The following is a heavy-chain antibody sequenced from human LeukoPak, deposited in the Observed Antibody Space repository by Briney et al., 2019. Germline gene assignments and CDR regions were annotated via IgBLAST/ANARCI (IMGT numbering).Heavy chain of an antibody. CDR3: ARDRLSNFDWLSNWFDP. Sequence: PSETLSLTCAVYGGSFSGYYWSWIRQPPGKGLEWIGEINHSGSTNYNPSLKSRVTISVDTSKNQFSLKLSSVTAADTAVYYCARDRLSNFDWLSNWFDPWGQGTLVTVSS. V-gene: IGHV4-34*01. D-gene: IGHD3-9*01. CDR1: GGSFSGYY. CDR2: INHSGST. J-gene: IGHJ5*02.